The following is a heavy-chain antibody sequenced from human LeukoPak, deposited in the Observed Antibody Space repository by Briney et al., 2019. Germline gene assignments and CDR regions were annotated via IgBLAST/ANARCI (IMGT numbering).Heavy chain of an antibody. V-gene: IGHV4-59*01. CDR1: DGSISYY. CDR3: ARDPGTPYYFYGLDV. CDR2: VYYTGST. Sequence: SETLSLTCTVSDGSISYYYSWIRQPPGKGLEWIGYVYYTGSTNYNPSLRSRVTISLDTSRNQFSLNLSSVTAADTAVYYCARDPGTPYYFYGLDVWGKGTTVTVSS. D-gene: IGHD3-10*01. J-gene: IGHJ6*04.